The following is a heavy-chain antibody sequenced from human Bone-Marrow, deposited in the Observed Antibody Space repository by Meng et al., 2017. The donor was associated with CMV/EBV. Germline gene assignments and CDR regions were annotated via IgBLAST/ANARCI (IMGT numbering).Heavy chain of an antibody. V-gene: IGHV4-59*01. CDR3: ARGGIAAAFYNWFDP. CDR1: GGSISSYY. J-gene: IGHJ5*02. Sequence: GSLRLSCTVSGGSISSYYWSWIRQPPGKGLEWIGYIYYSGSTNYNPSLKSRVTISVDTSKNQFSLKLSSVTAADTAVYYCARGGIAAAFYNWFDPWGQGTLVTVSS. CDR2: IYYSGST. D-gene: IGHD6-13*01.